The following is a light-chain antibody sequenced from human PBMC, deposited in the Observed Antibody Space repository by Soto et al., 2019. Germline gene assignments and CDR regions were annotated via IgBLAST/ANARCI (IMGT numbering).Light chain of an antibody. Sequence: QMSQSPSTLSASVGDRVTFTCQASQNIRNWLPRYQKKTGKAPKLRIYKASTLESGIPSRFRGSGAETEFTRTISSLQPEDFATYYCQQYNSYSQTVGQGTKVDSK. J-gene: IGKJ1*01. CDR3: QQYNSYSQT. V-gene: IGKV1-5*03. CDR2: KAS. CDR1: QNIRNW.